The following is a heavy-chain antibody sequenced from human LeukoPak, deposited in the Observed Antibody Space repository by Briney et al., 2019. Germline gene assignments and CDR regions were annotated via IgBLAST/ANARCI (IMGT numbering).Heavy chain of an antibody. J-gene: IGHJ4*02. CDR2: IYTTGST. CDR3: ARISTAYYFDY. Sequence: SETLSLTCTVSGASISSYFWSWIRQPAGKGLEWIGRIYTTGSTNYNPSLKSRLTMSVDTSKNQLSLKLSSVTAADTAVYYCARISTAYYFDYWGQGTLVTVSS. CDR1: GASISSYF. V-gene: IGHV4-4*07.